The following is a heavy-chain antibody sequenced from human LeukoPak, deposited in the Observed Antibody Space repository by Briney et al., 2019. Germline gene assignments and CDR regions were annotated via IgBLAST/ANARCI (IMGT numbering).Heavy chain of an antibody. V-gene: IGHV3-21*01. Sequence: PGGSLRLSCAASGFTFSSYSMNWVRQAPGKGLEWVSSISSSSSYIYYAGSVKGRFTISRDNAKNSLYLQMNSLRAEDTAVYYCARAVVVDSYYFDYWGQGTLVTVSS. D-gene: IGHD3-22*01. J-gene: IGHJ4*02. CDR3: ARAVVVDSYYFDY. CDR2: ISSSSSYI. CDR1: GFTFSSYS.